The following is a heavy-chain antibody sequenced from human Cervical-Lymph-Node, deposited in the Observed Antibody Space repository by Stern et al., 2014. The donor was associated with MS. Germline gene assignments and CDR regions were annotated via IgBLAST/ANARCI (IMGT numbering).Heavy chain of an antibody. V-gene: IGHV4-30-2*01. CDR3: AGEPYANNWLDP. Sequence: QLQESGSGLVKPSQTLSLTCTVSGDSLSRGGYFWNLIRPPPGKGLEWIGYIYHTGSPYYSPSLKSRVTILLDRSKNQFSLRLTSVTAADTAFYFCAGEPYANNWLDPWGQGILVTVAS. CDR1: GDSLSRGGYF. CDR2: IYHTGSP. D-gene: IGHD4-17*01. J-gene: IGHJ5*02.